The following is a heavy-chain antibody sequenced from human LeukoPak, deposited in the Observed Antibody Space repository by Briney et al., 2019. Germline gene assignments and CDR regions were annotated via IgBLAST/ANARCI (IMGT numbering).Heavy chain of an antibody. V-gene: IGHV4-34*01. J-gene: IGHJ4*02. CDR2: INHSGST. CDR1: GGSFSGYY. CDR3: ARLYGLFDY. Sequence: SETLSLTCAVYGGSFSGYYWSWIRQPPGKGLEWIGEINHSGSTNYNPSLKSRVTISVDTSKNQLSLKLSSVTAADTAVYYCARLYGLFDYWGQGTLVTVSS. D-gene: IGHD2-8*01.